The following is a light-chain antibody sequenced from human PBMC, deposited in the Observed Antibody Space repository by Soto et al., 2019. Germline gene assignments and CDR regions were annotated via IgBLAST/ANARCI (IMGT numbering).Light chain of an antibody. CDR3: QQRKSYPIT. Sequence: DIQLTQSPSFLSASVGDRVAITCRASQDINTYLAWYQQKPGKAPKLLIFAASTLQNGVPSRFSGSGSGTEFTVTITSLQPEDFATYYCQQRKSYPITFGQGTRLEIK. CDR2: AAS. J-gene: IGKJ5*01. CDR1: QDINTY. V-gene: IGKV1-9*01.